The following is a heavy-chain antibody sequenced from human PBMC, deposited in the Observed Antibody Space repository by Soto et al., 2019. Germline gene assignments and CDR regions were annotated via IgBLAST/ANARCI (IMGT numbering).Heavy chain of an antibody. CDR2: TYYRSKWYN. CDR1: GDSVSSNSAA. J-gene: IGHJ5*02. CDR3: AKDLVVVPAAIPDNNWFDP. D-gene: IGHD2-2*02. V-gene: IGHV6-1*01. Sequence: SQTLSLTCAISGDSVSSNSAAWNWIRQSLSRGLEWLGRTYYRSKWYNDYAVSVKSRITINPDTSKNQFSLQLNSVTPEDTAVYYCAKDLVVVPAAIPDNNWFDPWGQGTLVTVSS.